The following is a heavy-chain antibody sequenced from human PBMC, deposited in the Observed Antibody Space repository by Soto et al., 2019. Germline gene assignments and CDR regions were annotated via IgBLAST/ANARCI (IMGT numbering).Heavy chain of an antibody. CDR2: ISFDGNIK. D-gene: IGHD3-16*01. V-gene: IGHV3-30*18. Sequence: PGGSLRLSCAASGFTFSTYGMHWVRQAPGKGLEWVAVISFDGNIKYYADSVKGRFTISRDSSKTTLFLQMDSLRAEDTAVYFCAKVSEGSMITFGGVIASWGQGTLVTVS. CDR1: GFTFSTYG. J-gene: IGHJ5*01. CDR3: AKVSEGSMITFGGVIAS.